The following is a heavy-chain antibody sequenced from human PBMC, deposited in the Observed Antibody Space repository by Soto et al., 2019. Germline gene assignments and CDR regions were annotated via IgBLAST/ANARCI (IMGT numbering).Heavy chain of an antibody. D-gene: IGHD3-16*02. Sequence: ASVKVSCKASGYAITSYAMHWVRQAPGQRLEWMGWINAGNGNTKYSQKFQGRVTITRDTSASTAYMELSSLRSEDTAVYYCARNTPSLVSMDVWGKGTTVTVSS. CDR2: INAGNGNT. J-gene: IGHJ6*04. CDR1: GYAITSYA. V-gene: IGHV1-3*01. CDR3: ARNTPSLVSMDV.